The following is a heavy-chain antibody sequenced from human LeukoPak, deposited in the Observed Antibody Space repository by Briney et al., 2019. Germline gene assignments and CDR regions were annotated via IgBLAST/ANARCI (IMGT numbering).Heavy chain of an antibody. D-gene: IGHD6-19*01. J-gene: IGHJ4*02. V-gene: IGHV3-23*01. CDR1: GFTFSSHA. CDR2: ITASGSST. Sequence: GGSLILSCAASGFTFSSHAMSWVRQTPGKGLEWASAITASGSSTYYADSVKGRFTISRDDSKNTLYLQMNDLRAEDTAVYYCAMNAGQWLVPYDYWGQGTLVTVSS. CDR3: AMNAGQWLVPYDY.